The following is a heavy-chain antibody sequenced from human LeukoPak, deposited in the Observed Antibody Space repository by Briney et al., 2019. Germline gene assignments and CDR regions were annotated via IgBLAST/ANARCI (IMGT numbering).Heavy chain of an antibody. J-gene: IGHJ5*02. D-gene: IGHD3-16*02. CDR2: ISGSGGST. CDR1: GFTFSSYG. CDR3: ARDMGGYYDYVWGSYRSNWFDP. V-gene: IGHV3-23*01. Sequence: PGGSLRLSCAASGFTFSSYGMSWVRQAPGKGLEWVSGISGSGGSTYYADSVKGRFTISRDNSKNTLYLQMNSLRAEDTAVYYCARDMGGYYDYVWGSYRSNWFDPWGQGTLVTVSS.